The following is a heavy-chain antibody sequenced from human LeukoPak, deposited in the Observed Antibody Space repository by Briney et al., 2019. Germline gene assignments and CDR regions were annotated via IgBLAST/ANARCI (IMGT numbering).Heavy chain of an antibody. D-gene: IGHD6-19*01. CDR1: GFTFSRYV. Sequence: GGSLRLSCAASGFTFSRYVMHWVRQAPGKGLEWVAVISSDGSNKYYADSVKGRFTISRDNSKNTLYLQMNSLRAEDTAVYYCARDVSRSGWKPVFDYWGQGTLVTVSS. CDR2: ISSDGSNK. V-gene: IGHV3-30-3*01. J-gene: IGHJ4*02. CDR3: ARDVSRSGWKPVFDY.